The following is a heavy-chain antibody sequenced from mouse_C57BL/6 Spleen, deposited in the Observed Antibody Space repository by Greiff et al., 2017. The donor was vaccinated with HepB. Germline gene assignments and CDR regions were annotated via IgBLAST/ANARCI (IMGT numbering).Heavy chain of an antibody. CDR1: GYTFTSYW. V-gene: IGHV1-74*01. CDR2: IRPSDSDT. Sequence: VQLQQPGAELVKPGASVKVSCKASGYTFTSYWMHWVKQRPGQGLEWIGRIRPSDSDTNYNQKFKGKATLTVDKSSSTAYMQLSSLTSEDSAVYSCAKRAHYGSSDWYFDVWGTGTTVTVSS. CDR3: AKRAHYGSSDWYFDV. D-gene: IGHD1-1*01. J-gene: IGHJ1*03.